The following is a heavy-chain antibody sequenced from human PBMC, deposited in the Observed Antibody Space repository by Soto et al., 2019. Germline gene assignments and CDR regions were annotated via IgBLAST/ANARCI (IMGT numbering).Heavy chain of an antibody. CDR2: ISGSGGST. CDR1: GFTFSSYA. V-gene: IGHV3-23*01. J-gene: IGHJ3*02. CDR3: AKGPITIFGVPHDAFDI. D-gene: IGHD3-3*01. Sequence: GGSLRLSCAASGFTFSSYAMSWVRQAPGKGLEWVSAISGSGGSTYYADSAKGRFTISRDNSKNTLYLQMNSLRAEDTAVYYCAKGPITIFGVPHDAFDIWGQGTMVTVSS.